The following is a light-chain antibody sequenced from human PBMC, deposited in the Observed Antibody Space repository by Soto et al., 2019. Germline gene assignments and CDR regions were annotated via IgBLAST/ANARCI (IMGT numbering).Light chain of an antibody. J-gene: IGKJ1*01. Sequence: DIVMTQSPLSLSVTPGQPGSISCKSSQSLLHGAGTTRLSWSLKKPGQSPQLLISQVSNRSPGVRERFRGSGSGTDFTLKSSRVEAEDGGVYYGLQSIERPRTCGQGTKVEIK. CDR3: LQSIERPRT. CDR2: QVS. V-gene: IGKV2D-29*02. CDR1: QSLLHGAGTTR.